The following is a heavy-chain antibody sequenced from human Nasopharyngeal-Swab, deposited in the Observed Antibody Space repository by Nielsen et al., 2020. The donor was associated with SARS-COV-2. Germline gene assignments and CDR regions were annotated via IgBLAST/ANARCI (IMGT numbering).Heavy chain of an antibody. J-gene: IGHJ4*02. V-gene: IGHV1-69*05. Sequence: SVKVSCKASGGTFSSYAISWVRQAPGQGLEWMGGIIPIFGTANYAQKFQGRVTITRDTSASTAYMELSSLRSEDTAVYYCARDYYDSSGYYWVVGDHWGQGTLVTVSS. CDR2: IIPIFGTA. CDR3: ARDYYDSSGYYWVVGDH. D-gene: IGHD3-22*01. CDR1: GGTFSSYA.